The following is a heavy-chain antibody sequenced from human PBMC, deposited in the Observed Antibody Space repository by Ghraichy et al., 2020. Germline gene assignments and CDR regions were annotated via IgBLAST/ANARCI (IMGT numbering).Heavy chain of an antibody. J-gene: IGHJ4*02. CDR3: TTDHCDYADF. Sequence: GGSLRLSCVASGVTFKNDWMSWVRQAPGKGLDWVGRINNTVDGGTTDYAASVKGRFSISRDDSQNTLYLQMNSLKIEDTALYYCTTDHCDYADFWGKGAMVTVSS. V-gene: IGHV3-15*01. CDR2: INNTVDGGTT. D-gene: IGHD3-16*01. CDR1: GVTFKNDW.